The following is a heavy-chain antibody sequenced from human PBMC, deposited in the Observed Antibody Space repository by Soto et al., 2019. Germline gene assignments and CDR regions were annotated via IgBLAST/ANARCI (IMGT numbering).Heavy chain of an antibody. CDR2: ISAYNGNT. CDR3: ARDSYGSGSYYRDDALDI. V-gene: IGHV1-18*01. Sequence: ASVKVSCKASGYTFTSYGISWVRQAPGQGLEWMGWISAYNGNTNYAQKLQGRVTMTTDTSTSTAYMELRSLRSDDTAVYYCARDSYGSGSYYRDDALDIWGQGTMVTVSS. CDR1: GYTFTSYG. D-gene: IGHD3-10*01. J-gene: IGHJ3*02.